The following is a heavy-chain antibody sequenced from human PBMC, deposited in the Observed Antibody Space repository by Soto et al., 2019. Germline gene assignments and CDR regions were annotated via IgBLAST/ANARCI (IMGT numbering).Heavy chain of an antibody. Sequence: GGSLRLSCAASGFTFDDYTMHWVRQAPGKGLEWVSLISWDGGSTYYADSVKGRLTISRDNSKNSLYLQMNSLRTEDTALYYCAKDIAAYTGSFWPPPYYYYGMDVWGQGTTVTVSS. CDR3: AKDIAAYTGSFWPPPYYYYGMDV. J-gene: IGHJ6*02. CDR1: GFTFDDYT. CDR2: ISWDGGST. V-gene: IGHV3-43*01. D-gene: IGHD1-26*01.